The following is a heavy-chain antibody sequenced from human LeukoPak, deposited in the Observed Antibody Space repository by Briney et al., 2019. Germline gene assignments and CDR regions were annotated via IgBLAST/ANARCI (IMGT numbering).Heavy chain of an antibody. CDR1: GFTFSSYT. CDR3: GRDYRQWDY. CDR2: ISISSSTL. Sequence: GGSLRLSCAASGFTFSSYTLNWVRQAPGKGLEWVSYISISSSTLHYADSVKGRFTISRDNAKNSLYLQMNSLRDEDTAVYYCGRDYRQWDYWGQGTLVTVSS. D-gene: IGHD6-19*01. J-gene: IGHJ4*02. V-gene: IGHV3-48*02.